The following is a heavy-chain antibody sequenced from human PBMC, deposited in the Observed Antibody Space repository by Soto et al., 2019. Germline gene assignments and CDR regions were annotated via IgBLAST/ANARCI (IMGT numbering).Heavy chain of an antibody. CDR3: SRGIKGGLDA. V-gene: IGHV3-30*03. CDR2: ISYDGSNK. D-gene: IGHD2-21*01. CDR1: GFVSKHYD. Sequence: QVQLAESGGGVVQPGRSLRLACATSGFVSKHYDIHWVRQAPGKGLAWLASISYDGSNKYYADSVKGRFTISRDNSKNTLSLQINSLGAEDTAVYYCSRGIKGGLDAWGPGTLVTVSS. J-gene: IGHJ5*02.